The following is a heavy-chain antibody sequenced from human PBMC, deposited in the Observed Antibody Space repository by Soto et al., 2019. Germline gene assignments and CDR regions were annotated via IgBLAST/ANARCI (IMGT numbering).Heavy chain of an antibody. J-gene: IGHJ6*02. CDR2: INPNSGGT. D-gene: IGHD3-10*01. Sequence: QVQLVQSGAEVKKPGASVKVSCKASGYTFTGYYMHWVRQAPGQGLEWMGWINPNSGGTNYAQKFQGRVTMTRDTSISTAYMELSRLRSDDTAVYYCARDIFPFGELYGMDVWGQGTTVTVSS. V-gene: IGHV1-2*02. CDR1: GYTFTGYY. CDR3: ARDIFPFGELYGMDV.